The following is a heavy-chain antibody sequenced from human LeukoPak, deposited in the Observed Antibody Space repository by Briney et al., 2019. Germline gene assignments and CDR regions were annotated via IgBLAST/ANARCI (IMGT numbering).Heavy chain of an antibody. D-gene: IGHD3-22*01. CDR2: ISGSGGST. CDR1: EFTFSSYA. CDR3: AKDRLPLSSAYYYVPFDY. V-gene: IGHV3-23*01. J-gene: IGHJ4*02. Sequence: PGASLRLSCAASEFTFSSYAMSWVRQAPGKGLEWVSAISGSGGSTYYADSVKGRFTISRDNAKNTLYLQMHSLRAEDTAVYYWAKDRLPLSSAYYYVPFDYWGQGTLVTDSS.